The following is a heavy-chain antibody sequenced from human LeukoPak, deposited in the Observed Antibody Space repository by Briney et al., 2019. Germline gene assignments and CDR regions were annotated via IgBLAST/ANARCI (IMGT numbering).Heavy chain of an antibody. V-gene: IGHV4-59*01. D-gene: IGHD6-13*01. CDR1: GGSISSYY. Sequence: SETLSLTCTVSGGSISSYYWSWIRQPPGKGLEWIGYIYYSGSTNYNPPLKSRVTISVDTSKNQFSLKLSSVTAADTAVYYCARDLYSSCWYGAVDIWGRGTRVTVSS. J-gene: IGHJ3*02. CDR2: IYYSGST. CDR3: ARDLYSSCWYGAVDI.